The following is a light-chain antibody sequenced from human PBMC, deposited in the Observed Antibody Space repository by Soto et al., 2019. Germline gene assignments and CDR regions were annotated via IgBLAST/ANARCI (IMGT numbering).Light chain of an antibody. Sequence: EIVLTQSPGTLSLSPGERATLSCRASQSVSSSYLAWYQQKPGQAPRLRLYGASSRATGIPDRFSGSGSGTDFTLTISRLEPEDFAVYYCQQYGRWLTFGQGTKVEIK. V-gene: IGKV3-20*01. CDR2: GAS. CDR3: QQYGRWLT. CDR1: QSVSSSY. J-gene: IGKJ1*01.